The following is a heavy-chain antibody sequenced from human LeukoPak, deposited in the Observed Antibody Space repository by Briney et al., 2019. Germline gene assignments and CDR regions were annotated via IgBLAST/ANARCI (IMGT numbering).Heavy chain of an antibody. CDR2: ISGSGGST. D-gene: IGHD6-13*01. V-gene: IGHV3-23*01. J-gene: IGHJ6*02. CDR3: AKDSGSSWCCSDGMDV. CDR1: GFTFSSYA. Sequence: GGSLRLSCAASGFTFSSYAMSWVRQAPGKGLEWVSAISGSGGSTYYADSVKGRFTISRDNSKNTLYLQMNSLRAEDTAVYYCAKDSGSSWCCSDGMDVWGQGTTVTVSS.